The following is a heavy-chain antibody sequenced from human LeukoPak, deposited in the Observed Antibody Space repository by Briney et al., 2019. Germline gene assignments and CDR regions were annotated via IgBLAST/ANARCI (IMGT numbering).Heavy chain of an antibody. D-gene: IGHD6-19*01. V-gene: IGHV3-64D*06. J-gene: IGHJ4*02. CDR3: VKDRDSSGWYYFDY. CDR1: GFTFSSYA. Sequence: GGSLRLSCSASGFTFSSYAMHWVRQAPGKGLEYVSTISSNGGSTYYADSVKGRFTISRDNSKNTLYLQMRSLRAEDTSAYYCVKDRDSSGWYYFDYWGQGTLVTVSS. CDR2: ISSNGGST.